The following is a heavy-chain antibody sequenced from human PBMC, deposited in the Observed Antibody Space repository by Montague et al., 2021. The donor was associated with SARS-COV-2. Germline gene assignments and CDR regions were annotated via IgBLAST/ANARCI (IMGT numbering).Heavy chain of an antibody. D-gene: IGHD3-10*01. Sequence: SETLSLTCTVSGGSISSSSYYWGWIRQPPGKGLEWIGSIYYSGSTYYNPSLQSRVTISVDTSKNQFSLKLSSVTAADTAVYDCASNLAGYYGSGSYGGMDVWGQGTTVTVSS. J-gene: IGHJ6*02. CDR1: GGSISSSSYY. CDR2: IYYSGST. V-gene: IGHV4-39*07. CDR3: ASNLAGYYGSGSYGGMDV.